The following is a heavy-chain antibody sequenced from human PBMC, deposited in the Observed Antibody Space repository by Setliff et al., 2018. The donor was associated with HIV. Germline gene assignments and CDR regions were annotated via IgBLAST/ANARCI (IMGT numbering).Heavy chain of an antibody. J-gene: IGHJ4*02. Sequence: SETLSLTCTVSGGSISSSSYYWDWIRQPPGKSLEWVGSIFYTGSTYYNPSLKSRVTISIDTSKNQFSLKLTFVTAADTSVYFCASRPPLSSGSGFAYWGQGALVTVSS. D-gene: IGHD3-10*01. CDR3: ASRPPLSSGSGFAY. CDR2: IFYTGST. V-gene: IGHV4-39*01. CDR1: GGSISSSSYY.